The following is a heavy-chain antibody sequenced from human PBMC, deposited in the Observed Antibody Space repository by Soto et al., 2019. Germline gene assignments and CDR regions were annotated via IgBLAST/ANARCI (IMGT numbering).Heavy chain of an antibody. CDR1: GYIFTNYW. CDR2: IWPSDSDT. V-gene: IGHV5-51*01. Sequence: GESLKISCKGSGYIFTNYWIAWVRQVPGKGLQWMGIIWPSDSDTRYSPSFEGQVTISADKSVSTVYLQCSSLKASDSAMYYCARRPMGYDFWDPHLDISGQGPIVTVSS. J-gene: IGHJ3*02. CDR3: ARRPMGYDFWDPHLDI. D-gene: IGHD3-3*01.